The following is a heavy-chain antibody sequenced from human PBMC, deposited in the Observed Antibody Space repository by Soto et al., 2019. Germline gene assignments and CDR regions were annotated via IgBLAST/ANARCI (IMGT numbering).Heavy chain of an antibody. CDR2: ISGSGGST. CDR3: AKEGQLVYFDY. Sequence: EVQLLESGGGLEQPGGSLRLSCAASASGFTFSSYAMSWVRQAPGKGLEWVSAISGSGGSTYYADSVKGRFTISRDKSKNTLYLQMNSLRAEDTAVYYCAKEGQLVYFDYWGQGTLVTVSS. J-gene: IGHJ4*02. CDR1: GFTFSSYA. V-gene: IGHV3-23*01. D-gene: IGHD6-13*01.